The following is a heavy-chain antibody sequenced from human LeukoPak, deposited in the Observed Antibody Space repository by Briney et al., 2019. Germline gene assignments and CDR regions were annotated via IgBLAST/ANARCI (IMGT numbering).Heavy chain of an antibody. CDR1: GYTFTSYT. D-gene: IGHD3-10*01. V-gene: IGHV1-3*03. Sequence: GASVKVSCKASGYTFTSYTLHWVRQAPGQRLEWMGWINTGNGKTKYSQEFHGRVTITRDTSASTAYMELSSLRSEDMAVYYCARGAKFRSYGSGTYYTSLPFDPWGQGTLVTVSS. CDR2: INTGNGKT. J-gene: IGHJ5*02. CDR3: ARGAKFRSYGSGTYYTSLPFDP.